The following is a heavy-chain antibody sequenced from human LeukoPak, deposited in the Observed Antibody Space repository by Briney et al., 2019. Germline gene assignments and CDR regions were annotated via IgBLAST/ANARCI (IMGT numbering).Heavy chain of an antibody. J-gene: IGHJ4*02. Sequence: PGGSLRLSCTASGFTFSSYWMNWVRQAPGKGLEWVANIKQDGSENYYVDSVKGRFTISRDNAKKSLYLQMNSLRAEDTAVYYCARETEMANLDYWGQGTLVTVSS. V-gene: IGHV3-7*04. CDR1: GFTFSSYW. D-gene: IGHD5-24*01. CDR3: ARETEMANLDY. CDR2: IKQDGSEN.